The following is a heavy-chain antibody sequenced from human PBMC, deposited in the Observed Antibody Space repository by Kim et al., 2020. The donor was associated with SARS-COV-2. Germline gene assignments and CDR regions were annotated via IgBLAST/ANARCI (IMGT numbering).Heavy chain of an antibody. Sequence: ASVKVSCKPSGYTFTSSHIQWVRQAPGQGLEWMGIINPGGGSTIYAEKFQGRVTMTRDTSTGTVFMELSSLRSEDTALYYCARGTWGGGGWGYGSGQYNRFDPWGQGTLVTVSS. V-gene: IGHV1-46*03. J-gene: IGHJ5*02. CDR3: ARGTWGGGGWGYGSGQYNRFDP. CDR1: GYTFTSSH. D-gene: IGHD3-10*01. CDR2: INPGGGST.